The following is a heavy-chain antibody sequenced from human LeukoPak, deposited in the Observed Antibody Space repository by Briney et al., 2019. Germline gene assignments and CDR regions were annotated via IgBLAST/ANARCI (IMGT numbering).Heavy chain of an antibody. Sequence: GSLRLSCAASGFTFSSYSMNWVRQAPGKGLEWVSYISSSSSTIYYADSVKGRFTISRDNAKNSLYLQMNSLRAEDTAVYYCARVYYGSGSLYYYYYYMDVWGKGTTVTTSS. CDR2: ISSSSSTI. D-gene: IGHD3-10*01. J-gene: IGHJ6*03. V-gene: IGHV3-48*01. CDR3: ARVYYGSGSLYYYYYYMDV. CDR1: GFTFSSYS.